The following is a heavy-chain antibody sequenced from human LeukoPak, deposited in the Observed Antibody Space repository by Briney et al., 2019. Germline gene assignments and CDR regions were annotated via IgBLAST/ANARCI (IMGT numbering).Heavy chain of an antibody. CDR1: GFKFDDYA. CDR3: ARGASVVAGNDNAFDI. J-gene: IGHJ3*02. CDR2: ITWNSDHI. V-gene: IGHV3-9*01. Sequence: PGRSLRLSCAASGFKFDDYAMHWVRQVPGKSLEWVSSITWNSDHISYTDSVKGRFTISRDNAKKSLYLQMNSLRADDTAVYYCARGASVVAGNDNAFDIWGQGTMVTVSS. D-gene: IGHD6-19*01.